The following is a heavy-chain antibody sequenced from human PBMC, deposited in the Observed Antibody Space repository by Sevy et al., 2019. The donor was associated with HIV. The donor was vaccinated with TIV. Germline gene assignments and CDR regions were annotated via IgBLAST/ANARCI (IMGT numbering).Heavy chain of an antibody. CDR3: ARGQILPERRRYAFDI. Sequence: GGSLRLSCAASGFTFSSYRMNWVRQAPGKGLEWVSYISSSSSTIYYADSVKGRFTISRGNAKNSLYLQMNSLRDEDTAVYYCARGQILPERRRYAFDIWGQGTMVTVSS. D-gene: IGHD1-26*01. V-gene: IGHV3-48*02. J-gene: IGHJ3*02. CDR1: GFTFSSYR. CDR2: ISSSSSTI.